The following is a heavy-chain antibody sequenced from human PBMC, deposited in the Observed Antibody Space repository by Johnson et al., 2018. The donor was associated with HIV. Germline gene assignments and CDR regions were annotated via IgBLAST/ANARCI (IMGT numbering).Heavy chain of an antibody. J-gene: IGHJ3*02. CDR1: GFTFDDYI. CDR2: ISWVGTRT. CDR3: VRDIAFYDSGSAISDAFDI. Sequence: EVQLVESGGVVVQPGGCLRLSCAASGFTFDDYIIHWVRQAPGKGLEWVSLISWVGTRTYYADSVKGRITISRDNAKNSLYLQMNSLRAEDTAMYYCVRDIAFYDSGSAISDAFDIWGQGTMVTVSS. V-gene: IGHV3-43*01. D-gene: IGHD3-22*01.